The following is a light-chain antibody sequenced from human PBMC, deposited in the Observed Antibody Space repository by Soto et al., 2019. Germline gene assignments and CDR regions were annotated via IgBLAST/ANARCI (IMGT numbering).Light chain of an antibody. CDR2: GAS. CDR1: QSVRSNY. CDR3: QQYGSSIT. J-gene: IGKJ5*01. V-gene: IGKV3-20*01. Sequence: EIVLTQSPGTPSLSPGERATLSCRASQSVRSNYLAWYQQKPGQAPRLLIYGASSRATDIPDRFSGSGSGTDFTLTISRLEPEDFAVYYCQQYGSSITFGQGTRLEIK.